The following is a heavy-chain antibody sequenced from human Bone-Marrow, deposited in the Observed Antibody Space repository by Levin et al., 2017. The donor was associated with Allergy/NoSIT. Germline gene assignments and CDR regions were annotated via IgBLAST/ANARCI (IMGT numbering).Heavy chain of an antibody. V-gene: IGHV1-24*01. CDR3: ARGVMIRLGGVIASYALDV. J-gene: IGHJ6*02. Sequence: ASVKVSCRVSGYTFTEVSMQWVRQSPGKGLEWIGGYDPENAETIYGQNFQGRVTMTEDTSRDTAYMELTRLSFDDTAVYYCARGVMIRLGGVIASYALDVWGQGTTVTVSS. D-gene: IGHD3-16*02. CDR1: GYTFTEVS. CDR2: YDPENAET.